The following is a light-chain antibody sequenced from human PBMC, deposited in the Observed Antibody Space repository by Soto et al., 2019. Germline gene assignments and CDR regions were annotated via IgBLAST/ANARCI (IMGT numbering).Light chain of an antibody. CDR2: NDR. J-gene: IGLJ1*01. V-gene: IGLV1-44*01. Sequence: QSVLTQPPSASGTPGQRVTISCSGSSSNIGGNTVNWYQQLPGTAPRLLIYNDRQRPSGVPDRFSASKSGTSASLAISGLQSEDETDYYCATWDASLSLIYVFGTGTKLTVL. CDR1: SSNIGGNT. CDR3: ATWDASLSLIYV.